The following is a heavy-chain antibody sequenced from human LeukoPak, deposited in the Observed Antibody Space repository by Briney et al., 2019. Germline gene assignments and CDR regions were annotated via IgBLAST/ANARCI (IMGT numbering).Heavy chain of an antibody. CDR2: ISYDGSNK. D-gene: IGHD2-15*01. Sequence: GGSLRLSCAASGFTFSSYAMHWVRQAPGKGLEWEAVISYDGSNKYYADSVKGRFTISRDNSKNTLYLQMNSLRAEDTAVYYCARSMVVAATDLDFDYWGQGTLVTVSS. V-gene: IGHV3-30*04. J-gene: IGHJ4*02. CDR1: GFTFSSYA. CDR3: ARSMVVAATDLDFDY.